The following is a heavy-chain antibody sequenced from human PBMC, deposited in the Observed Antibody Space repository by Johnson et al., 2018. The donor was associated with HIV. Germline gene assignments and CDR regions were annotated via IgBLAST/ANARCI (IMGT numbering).Heavy chain of an antibody. CDR1: GFTFSSYG. Sequence: QVQLVESGGGVVQPGGSLRLSCVASGFTFSSYGMHWVRQAPGKGLEWVTFIRYDGSNKYYADSVKGRFTISRDNSKNTLYLQMNSLRAEDTAVYYCAKDRSLEWLYDAFDIWGQGTMVTVSS. CDR2: IRYDGSNK. J-gene: IGHJ3*02. V-gene: IGHV3-30*02. CDR3: AKDRSLEWLYDAFDI. D-gene: IGHD3-3*01.